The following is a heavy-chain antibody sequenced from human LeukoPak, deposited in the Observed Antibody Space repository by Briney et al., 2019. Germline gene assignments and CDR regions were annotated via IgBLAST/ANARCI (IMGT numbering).Heavy chain of an antibody. D-gene: IGHD3-10*01. CDR1: GGSFSGYY. V-gene: IGHV4-34*01. J-gene: IGHJ6*03. Sequence: SETLSLTCAVYGGSFSGYYWSWIRQPPGKGLEWIGEINHSGSTNYNPSLKSRVTISVDTSKNQFSLKLSSVTAADTAVYYCARAYGSGSYYYMDVWGKGTTVTISS. CDR3: ARAYGSGSYYYMDV. CDR2: INHSGST.